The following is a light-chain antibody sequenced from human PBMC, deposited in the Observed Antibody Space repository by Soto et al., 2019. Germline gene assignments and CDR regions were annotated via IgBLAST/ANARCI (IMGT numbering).Light chain of an antibody. CDR2: GAS. CDR3: QQYGSSGT. Sequence: EIVLTQSPGTVSLAAGERATLSCVASQSVSNNYLAWYQQKPGQAPRLLIYGASNRATGIPDRFSGSGSGTDFTLTISRLEPEDFAVYYCQQYGSSGTLGQGTKVDIK. V-gene: IGKV3-20*01. J-gene: IGKJ1*01. CDR1: QSVSNNY.